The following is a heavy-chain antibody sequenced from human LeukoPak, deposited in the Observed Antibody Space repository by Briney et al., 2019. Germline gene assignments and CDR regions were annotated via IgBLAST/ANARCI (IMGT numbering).Heavy chain of an antibody. CDR3: AKDPQKWESYFDY. CDR1: GFTFSGYG. CDR2: TRYDGSNK. J-gene: IGHJ4*02. D-gene: IGHD1-26*01. V-gene: IGHV3-30*02. Sequence: GGSLRLSCAASGFTFSGYGMHWVRQAPGKGLEWVAFTRYDGSNKYYADSVKGRFTISRDNSKNMLYLQMNSLGAEDTAVYYCAKDPQKWESYFDYWGQGTLVTVSS.